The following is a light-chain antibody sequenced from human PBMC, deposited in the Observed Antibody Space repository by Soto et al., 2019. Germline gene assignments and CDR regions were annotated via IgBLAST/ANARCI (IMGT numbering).Light chain of an antibody. CDR2: QDN. CDR3: QAWDSSAVV. CDR1: KLGDKF. J-gene: IGLJ2*01. V-gene: IGLV3-1*01. Sequence: SYELTQPSSVSVSPGQTASITCSGDKLGDKFASWYQQKPGQSPVLVIYQDNKRPSGITERFSGSNSGNTATLTISGTQAMDEADYYCQAWDSSAVVFGGGTKLTV.